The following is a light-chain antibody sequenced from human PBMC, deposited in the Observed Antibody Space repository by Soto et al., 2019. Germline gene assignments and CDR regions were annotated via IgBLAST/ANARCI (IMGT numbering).Light chain of an antibody. J-gene: IGLJ3*02. CDR3: RSYAGSYTFV. CDR2: DVS. Sequence: QSVLTQPRSVSGSPGQSVTISCTGTSSDVGSYNYVSWYQQHPGKAPKLMIYDVSKRPSGVPDRFSGSKSGNTASLTISGLQAEDEADYYCRSYAGSYTFVFGGGTKVTVL. V-gene: IGLV2-11*01. CDR1: SSDVGSYNY.